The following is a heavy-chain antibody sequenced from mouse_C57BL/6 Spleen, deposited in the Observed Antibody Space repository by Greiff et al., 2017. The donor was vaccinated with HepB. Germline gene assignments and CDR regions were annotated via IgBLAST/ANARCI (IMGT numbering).Heavy chain of an antibody. J-gene: IGHJ4*01. V-gene: IGHV5-6*01. Sequence: VQLKESGGDLVKPGGSLKLSCAASGFTFSSYGMSWVRQTPDKRLEWVATISSGGSYTYYPDSVKGRFTISRDNAKNTLYLQMSSLKSEDTAMYYCARHYGSSYGYAMDYWGQGTSVTVSS. CDR3: ARHYGSSYGYAMDY. D-gene: IGHD1-1*01. CDR2: ISSGGSYT. CDR1: GFTFSSYG.